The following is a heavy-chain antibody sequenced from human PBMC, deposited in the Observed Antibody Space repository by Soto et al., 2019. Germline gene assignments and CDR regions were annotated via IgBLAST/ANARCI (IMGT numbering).Heavy chain of an antibody. J-gene: IGHJ3*02. CDR2: IYHTGST. D-gene: IGHD4-17*01. CDR3: ARTYGDYGKDDAFDI. Sequence: SETLSLTCTVSGGSISSGDYYWSWIRQPPGKGLEWIGSIYHTGSTYYNPSLKSRVTISVDTSKNQFSLNLSSVTAADTAVYYCARTYGDYGKDDAFDIWGQGTMVTVSS. V-gene: IGHV4-39*01. CDR1: GGSISSGDYY.